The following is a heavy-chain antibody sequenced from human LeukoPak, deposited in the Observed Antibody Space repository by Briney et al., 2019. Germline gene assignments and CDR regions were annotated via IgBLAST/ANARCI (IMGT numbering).Heavy chain of an antibody. Sequence: SETLSLTCAVYGGSFSGYYWSWIRQPPGKGLEWIGEINHCGSTNYNPSLKSRVTISVDTSKNQFSLKLSSVTAADTAVCYCARDGGSYHNPPWGQGTLVTVSS. D-gene: IGHD1-26*01. CDR1: GGSFSGYY. CDR3: ARDGGSYHNPP. J-gene: IGHJ5*02. V-gene: IGHV4-34*01. CDR2: INHCGST.